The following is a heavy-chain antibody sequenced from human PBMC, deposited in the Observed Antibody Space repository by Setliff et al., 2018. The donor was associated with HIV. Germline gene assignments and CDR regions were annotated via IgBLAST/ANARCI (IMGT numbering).Heavy chain of an antibody. D-gene: IGHD4-17*01. CDR2: VYHSGGT. J-gene: IGHJ6*03. Sequence: SETLSLTCTVSGGSITSYYWNWIRQSPGKGLEWIGNVYHSGGTDYNPSLRSRVTISVDTSTNQFSLNLASVTAADTAVYYCARHRDYGPHYYYYMDVWGKGITVTVSS. CDR1: GGSITSYY. V-gene: IGHV4-59*04. CDR3: ARHRDYGPHYYYYMDV.